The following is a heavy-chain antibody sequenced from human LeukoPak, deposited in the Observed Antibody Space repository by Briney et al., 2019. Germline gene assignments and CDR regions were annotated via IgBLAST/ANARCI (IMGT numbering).Heavy chain of an antibody. CDR3: ARAVAGTFRY. Sequence: PGGSLRLSCAASGFTVSSNYMSWVRQAPGKGLEWVSVIYSGGSTYYADSVKGRFTISRGNSKNTLYLQMNSLRAEDTAVYYCARAVAGTFRYWGQGTLVTVSS. J-gene: IGHJ4*02. V-gene: IGHV3-66*01. CDR2: IYSGGST. D-gene: IGHD6-19*01. CDR1: GFTVSSNY.